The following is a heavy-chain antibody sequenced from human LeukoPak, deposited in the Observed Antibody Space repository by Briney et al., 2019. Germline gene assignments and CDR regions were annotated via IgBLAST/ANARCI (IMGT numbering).Heavy chain of an antibody. CDR2: ISSNGGST. Sequence: GGSLRLSCAASGFTFSSYAMHWVRQAPGKGLEYVSAISSNGGSTYYANSVKGRFTISRDNPKNTLYLQMGSLRAEDMAVYYCARDLRYCSGGSCWRAFDIWGQGTMVTVSS. J-gene: IGHJ3*02. CDR3: ARDLRYCSGGSCWRAFDI. D-gene: IGHD2-15*01. CDR1: GFTFSSYA. V-gene: IGHV3-64*01.